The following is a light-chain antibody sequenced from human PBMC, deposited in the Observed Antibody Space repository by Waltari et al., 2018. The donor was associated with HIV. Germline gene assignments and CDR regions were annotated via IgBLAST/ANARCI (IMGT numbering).Light chain of an antibody. CDR1: SSNIGSNT. CDR3: AAWDGSLNGVV. CDR2: RNN. J-gene: IGLJ2*01. V-gene: IGLV1-44*01. Sequence: QSVVTQPPSASGTPGQRVTISCSGSSSNIGSNTVNWYQQLPGTAPKLLIYRNNQRPSGVPDRFSGSKSGTSASLAISGLQSEDEADYYCAAWDGSLNGVVFGGGKTDRP.